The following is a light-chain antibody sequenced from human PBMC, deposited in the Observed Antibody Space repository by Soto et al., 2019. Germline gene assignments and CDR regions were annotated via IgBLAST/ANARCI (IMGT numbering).Light chain of an antibody. V-gene: IGKV1-5*01. CDR2: DAS. CDR3: QQYNSYWT. J-gene: IGKJ1*01. Sequence: DIQMTQSPSTLFASVGDTVTITCRASQSISAWLAWYQQRPGKAPKLLIYDASSLQSGVPSRLSGSGSGTEFTLTIRSLQPDDFATYYCQQYNSYWTFGQGTKVDIK. CDR1: QSISAW.